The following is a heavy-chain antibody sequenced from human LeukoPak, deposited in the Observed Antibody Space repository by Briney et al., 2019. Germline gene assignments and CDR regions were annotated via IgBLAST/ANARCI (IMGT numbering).Heavy chain of an antibody. CDR1: GGSISSGGYS. J-gene: IGHJ4*02. Sequence: TLSLTCAVSGGSISSGGYSWSWIRQPPGKGLEWIGYIYHSGSTYYNPSLKSRVTISVDRSKNQFSLKLSSVTAADTAVYYCARGERYFDGENYFDYWGQRTLVTVSS. V-gene: IGHV4-30-2*01. CDR2: IYHSGST. D-gene: IGHD3-9*01. CDR3: ARGERYFDGENYFDY.